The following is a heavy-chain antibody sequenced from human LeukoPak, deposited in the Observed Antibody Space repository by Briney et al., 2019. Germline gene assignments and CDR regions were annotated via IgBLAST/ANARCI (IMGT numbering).Heavy chain of an antibody. D-gene: IGHD3-22*01. CDR2: INHSGST. CDR3: VRVLYGYDSSGYYVNYGMDV. Sequence: PSETLSLTCAVYGGAFSGYYRSWIRQPPGKGLEWIGEINHSGSTNYNPSLKSRVTISVDASKNQFSLKLSSVTAADTAVYYCVRVLYGYDSSGYYVNYGMDVWGQGTTVTVSS. V-gene: IGHV4-34*01. CDR1: GGAFSGYY. J-gene: IGHJ6*02.